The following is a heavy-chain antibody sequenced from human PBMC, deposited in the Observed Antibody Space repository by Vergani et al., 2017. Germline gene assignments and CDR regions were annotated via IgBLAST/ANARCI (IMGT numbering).Heavy chain of an antibody. Sequence: EVQLVQSGAEVKKPGESLKISCKGSGYSFTNYWIGWVRQMPGKGLEWIGIIYPGDSDTRYSPSFQGQVTISADKSISTAYLQWSSLKATDTAMYYCTRQTRSLSRPDPADYWGQGTPVTVSS. V-gene: IGHV5-51*01. CDR2: IYPGDSDT. CDR3: TRQTRSLSRPDPADY. J-gene: IGHJ4*02. CDR1: GYSFTNYW.